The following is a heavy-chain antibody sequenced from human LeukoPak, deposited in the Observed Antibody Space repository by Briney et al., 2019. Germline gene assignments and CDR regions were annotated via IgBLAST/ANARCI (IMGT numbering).Heavy chain of an antibody. J-gene: IGHJ4*02. CDR2: IWSDGSSK. CDR1: GFTFSSYG. CDR3: AKSIAVAGTGTYYFDY. D-gene: IGHD6-19*01. Sequence: GGSLRLSCAASGFTFSSYGMHWVRQAPGKGLEWVAVIWSDGSSKHYADSVKGRFTISRDNSKNTLYLQMNSLRAEDTAVYYCAKSIAVAGTGTYYFDYWGQGTLVTVSS. V-gene: IGHV3-33*06.